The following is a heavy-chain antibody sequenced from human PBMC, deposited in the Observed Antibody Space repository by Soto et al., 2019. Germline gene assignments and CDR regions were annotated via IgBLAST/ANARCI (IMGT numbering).Heavy chain of an antibody. Sequence: SETLSLTCTVSGGSVSSGSYYWSWIRQPPGKGLEWIGYIYYSGSTNYNPSVKGRFTISRDKSKNALYLQMNSLRAADTAVYYCAKLTVAATSYFDEWGEGTLVTVPS. D-gene: IGHD6-19*01. CDR2: IYYSGST. J-gene: IGHJ4*02. CDR3: AKLTVAATSYFDE. V-gene: IGHV4-61*01. CDR1: GGSVSSGSYY.